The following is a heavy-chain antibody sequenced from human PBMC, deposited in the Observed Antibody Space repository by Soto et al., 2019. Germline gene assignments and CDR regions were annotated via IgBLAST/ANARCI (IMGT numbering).Heavy chain of an antibody. CDR3: ARDASRACSGRYCYYGMDV. CDR1: GFTVSSNY. Sequence: GGSLRLSCAASGFTVSSNYMSWVRQAPGKGLEWVSVIYSGGSTYYADSVKGRFTISRDNSKNTLYLQMNSLRAEDTAVYYCARDASRACSGRYCYYGMDVWGQGTTVTVSS. CDR2: IYSGGST. V-gene: IGHV3-53*01. J-gene: IGHJ6*02. D-gene: IGHD3-10*02.